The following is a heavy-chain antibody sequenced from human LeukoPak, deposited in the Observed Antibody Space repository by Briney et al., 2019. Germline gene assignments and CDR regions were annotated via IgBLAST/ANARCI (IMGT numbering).Heavy chain of an antibody. J-gene: IGHJ4*02. V-gene: IGHV3-23*01. CDR1: GFTFSNYA. D-gene: IGHD3-22*01. Sequence: GGSLRLSCAASGFTFSNYAMSWVRQAPGKGLEWVSGISGSGTSAYYADSVKGRFTISRDNSKNTLYLQMNSLRAEDTAVYYCASRNYYDSSGYYYYYFDYWGQGILVTVSS. CDR3: ASRNYYDSSGYYYYYFDY. CDR2: ISGSGTSA.